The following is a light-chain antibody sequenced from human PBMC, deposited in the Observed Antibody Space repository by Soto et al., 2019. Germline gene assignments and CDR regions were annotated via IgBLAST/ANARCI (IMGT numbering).Light chain of an antibody. CDR3: QQYNNWPWT. J-gene: IGKJ1*01. CDR1: QSISET. CDR2: GAS. Sequence: IVMTQSPATRSVSPGGRATLSCRASQSISETLAWYQQKPGQAPRLLIHGASTRATGFPARFSGSGSGTDFTLTISSLKYEDFAVYDCQQYNNWPWTFGQGTKVDIK. V-gene: IGKV3-15*01.